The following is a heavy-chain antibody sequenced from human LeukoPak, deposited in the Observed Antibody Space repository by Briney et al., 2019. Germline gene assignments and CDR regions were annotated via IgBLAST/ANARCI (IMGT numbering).Heavy chain of an antibody. CDR1: GGSISSSSYY. Sequence: PSETLSLTCTVSGGSISSSSYYWGWIRQPPGKGLEWIGSIYYSGSTNYNPSLKSRVTISVDTSKNQSSLKLSSVTAADTAVYYCARGFFSIAAAGTLDVWGKGTTVTISS. CDR3: ARGFFSIAAAGTLDV. V-gene: IGHV4-39*07. D-gene: IGHD6-13*01. CDR2: IYYSGST. J-gene: IGHJ6*04.